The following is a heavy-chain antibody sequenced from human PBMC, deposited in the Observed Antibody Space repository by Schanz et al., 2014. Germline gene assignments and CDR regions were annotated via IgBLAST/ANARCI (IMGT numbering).Heavy chain of an antibody. CDR3: AKDLISGWSGFDY. V-gene: IGHV3-23*01. CDR2: LTEGGGGT. CDR1: GFNFNTYA. Sequence: EVQVLESGEGLVEAGGSLRLACAASGFNFNTYAMSWVRQAPGKGLEWVSGLTEGGGGTYYTDAVKGRFTISRDSSKNTLYLLMNSLRAEDTAVYYCAKDLISGWSGFDYWGQGTLVTVSS. J-gene: IGHJ4*02. D-gene: IGHD6-19*01.